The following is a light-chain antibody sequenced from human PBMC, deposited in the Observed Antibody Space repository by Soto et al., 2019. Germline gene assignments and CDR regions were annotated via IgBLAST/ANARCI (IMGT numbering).Light chain of an antibody. CDR3: QSYDSRQSRYV. Sequence: QSVLTQPPSVSVAPGQTVIISCSGRISNLGAPYDGNWFRQLPGTVPRLLIYGNNNLPSGVPDRISASKSGTSASLAITGLPAEDEAEYSCQSYDSRQSRYVFRTGTKGT. J-gene: IGLJ1*01. CDR2: GNN. V-gene: IGLV1-40*01. CDR1: ISNLGAPYD.